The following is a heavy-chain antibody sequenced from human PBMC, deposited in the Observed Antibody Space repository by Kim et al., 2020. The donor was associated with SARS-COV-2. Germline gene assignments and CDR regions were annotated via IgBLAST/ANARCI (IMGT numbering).Heavy chain of an antibody. CDR3: ARGAWSGYALTRRYFDY. Sequence: SETLSLTCAVYGGSFSGYYWSWIRQPPGKGLEWIGEINHSGSTNYNPSLKSRVTISVDTSKNQFSLKLSSVTAADTAVYYCARGAWSGYALTRRYFDYWGQGTLVTVSS. D-gene: IGHD5-12*01. V-gene: IGHV4-34*01. J-gene: IGHJ4*02. CDR1: GGSFSGYY. CDR2: INHSGST.